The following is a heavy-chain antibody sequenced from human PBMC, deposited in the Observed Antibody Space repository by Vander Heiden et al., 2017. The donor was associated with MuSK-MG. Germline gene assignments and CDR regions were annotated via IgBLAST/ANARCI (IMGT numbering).Heavy chain of an antibody. CDR1: GLPFSNYA. CDR2: LSYDGSNR. Sequence: QVQLLQSGGGVVQPGTSLRLSCVVSGLPFSNYAMYWVRQAPGRGLEWVALLSYDGSNRYYGDSVKGRFVTSRDNSKNTLYLQINSLRPEDTAVYYCATGSYYYKIFPSSGALFEHWGQGTLVTVS. J-gene: IGHJ4*02. V-gene: IGHV3-30*03. CDR3: ATGSYYYKIFPSSGALFEH. D-gene: IGHD3-22*01.